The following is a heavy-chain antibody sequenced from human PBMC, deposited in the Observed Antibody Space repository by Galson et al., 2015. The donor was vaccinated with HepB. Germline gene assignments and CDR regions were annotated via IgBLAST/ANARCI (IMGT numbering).Heavy chain of an antibody. CDR2: TYYRSKWYN. Sequence: CAISGDSVSSHSAAWNWIRQSPSRGLEWLGRTYYRSKWYNDNAVSVKSRITINPDTSKNQFSLQLNSVTPEDTAVYYCARDVGYEPSYYFDYWGQGTLVTVSS. J-gene: IGHJ4*02. CDR3: ARDVGYEPSYYFDY. D-gene: IGHD5-12*01. CDR1: GDSVSSHSAA. V-gene: IGHV6-1*01.